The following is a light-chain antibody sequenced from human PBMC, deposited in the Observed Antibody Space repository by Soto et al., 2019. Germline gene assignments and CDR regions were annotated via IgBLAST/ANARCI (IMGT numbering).Light chain of an antibody. J-gene: IGKJ2*01. V-gene: IGKV3-20*01. CDR3: EQYGAVPRT. CDR1: QGVNTPY. CDR2: GVT. Sequence: LLPQSPGTLSLSPGDRATLSCRASQGVNTPYFAWYQQKPGQAPRLLIYGVTSRATSIPDRFSGSGSGRDFTLTISRLEPEDFAVYYCEQYGAVPRTFGQGTKLDI.